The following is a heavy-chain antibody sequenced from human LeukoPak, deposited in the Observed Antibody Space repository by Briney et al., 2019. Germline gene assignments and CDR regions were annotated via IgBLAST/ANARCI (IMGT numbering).Heavy chain of an antibody. D-gene: IGHD5-18*01. CDR1: GYTFTGYY. CDR3: ARARGYSYGYFDY. J-gene: IGHJ4*02. V-gene: IGHV1-2*02. CDR2: INPNSGGT. Sequence: ASVKVSCKASGYTFTGYYMHWVRQAPGQGLEWMGWINPNSGGTNYAQKFQGRVTMTRDTSISTPYMELSRLRSDDTAVYYCARARGYSYGYFDYWGQGTLVTVSS.